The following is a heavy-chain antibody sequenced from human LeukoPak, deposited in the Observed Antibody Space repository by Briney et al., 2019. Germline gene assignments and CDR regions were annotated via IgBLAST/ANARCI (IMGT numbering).Heavy chain of an antibody. J-gene: IGHJ1*01. CDR2: ISCSGNTI. Sequence: GGSLRLSCAASGFTFSDYYMNWIRQAPGKGLEWVSYISCSGNTIYYADSVKGRFTISRDNAKNSLYLQMNSLRAEDTAVYYCAGSSVATSEYFQHWGQGTLVTVSS. CDR1: GFTFSDYY. V-gene: IGHV3-11*01. D-gene: IGHD5-12*01. CDR3: AGSSVATSEYFQH.